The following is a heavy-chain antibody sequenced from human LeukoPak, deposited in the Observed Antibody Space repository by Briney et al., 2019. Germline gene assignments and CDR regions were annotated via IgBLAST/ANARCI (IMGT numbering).Heavy chain of an antibody. CDR1: GFTFSSYG. V-gene: IGHV3-33*01. CDR3: ARDSGITGIQRALDY. CDR2: TWFDGSRE. D-gene: IGHD1-20*01. J-gene: IGHJ4*02. Sequence: GGSLRLSCAASGFTFSSYGMHWVRQAPGKGLEGVALTWFDGSREYYGDSVKGRFTISRDNSKNTLHLQMSSLRAEDTAVYFCARDSGITGIQRALDYWGQGTLVTVSS.